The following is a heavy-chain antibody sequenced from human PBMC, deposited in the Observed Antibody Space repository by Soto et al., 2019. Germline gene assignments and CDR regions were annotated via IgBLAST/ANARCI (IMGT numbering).Heavy chain of an antibody. Sequence: GSGPTLVNPTQTLTLTCTFSGCSLSTSGMCVSWARQTPGKALEWLALIDWAGDKYYTTSLRTRLTISKGTSRNQVVLTMTDMDPVDTATYYCFRTAYSLGCSGYLGMDVWGQGIAVTVSS. J-gene: IGHJ6*02. CDR3: FRTAYSLGCSGYLGMDV. V-gene: IGHV2-70*20. CDR2: IDWAGDK. D-gene: IGHD3-16*01. CDR1: GCSLSTSGMC.